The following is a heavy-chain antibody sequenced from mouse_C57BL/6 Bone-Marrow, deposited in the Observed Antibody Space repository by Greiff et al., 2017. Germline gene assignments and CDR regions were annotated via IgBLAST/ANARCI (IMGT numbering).Heavy chain of an antibody. V-gene: IGHV1-7*01. CDR3: ARISNYFYYAMDY. CDR1: GYTFNSYW. CDR2: INPSSGYT. Sequence: VQLQQSGAELAKPGASVKLSCKASGYTFNSYWMHWVKQRPGQGLEWIGNINPSSGYTKYNQKFKDKATLTADKSSSTAYMQLSSLTYEDAAVYYCARISNYFYYAMDYWGQGTSGTVSS. D-gene: IGHD2-5*01. J-gene: IGHJ4*01.